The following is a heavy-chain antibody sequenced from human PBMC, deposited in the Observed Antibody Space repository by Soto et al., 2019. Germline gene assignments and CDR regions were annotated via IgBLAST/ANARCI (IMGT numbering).Heavy chain of an antibody. Sequence: EVQLVESGGGLVKPGGSLRLSCAASGFTFSNAWMSWVRQAPGKGLEWVGRIKSKTDGGTTDYAAPVKGRFTISRDDPKNTLYLQINSLKTEDTAVYYCTTDGPHLIYGSWSYGAFDIWGQGTTVTVSS. J-gene: IGHJ3*02. CDR3: TTDGPHLIYGSWSYGAFDI. CDR1: GFTFSNAW. D-gene: IGHD3-10*01. V-gene: IGHV3-15*01. CDR2: IKSKTDGGTT.